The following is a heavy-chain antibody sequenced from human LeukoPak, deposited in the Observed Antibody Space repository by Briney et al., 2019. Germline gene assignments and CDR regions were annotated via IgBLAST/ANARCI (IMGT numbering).Heavy chain of an antibody. CDR3: AKEDYSSSWYALDY. CDR2: ISGDGGSI. V-gene: IGHV3-43*02. D-gene: IGHD6-13*01. Sequence: GGSLRLSCAASGFTFDDYAIYWVRQGPGKGLEWVSLISGDGGSIYYADSVKGRFTISRDSKNSLYLQMNSLKTEDTALYYCAKEDYSSSWYALDYWGQGTLVTVSS. J-gene: IGHJ4*02. CDR1: GFTFDDYA.